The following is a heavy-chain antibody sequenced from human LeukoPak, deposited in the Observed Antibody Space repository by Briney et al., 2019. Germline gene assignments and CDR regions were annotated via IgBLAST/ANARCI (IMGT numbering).Heavy chain of an antibody. V-gene: IGHV3-23*01. Sequence: GGSLRLSCTASGFTFSSYAMSWVRQAPGKGLEWVSGTRGGGDSTYYADSVRGRFTISRDNSKNTLYLQMNSLRVQDTAVYYCAKDHERWLQFSFDYWGQGTLVTVSS. D-gene: IGHD5-24*01. J-gene: IGHJ4*02. CDR3: AKDHERWLQFSFDY. CDR1: GFTFSSYA. CDR2: TRGGGDST.